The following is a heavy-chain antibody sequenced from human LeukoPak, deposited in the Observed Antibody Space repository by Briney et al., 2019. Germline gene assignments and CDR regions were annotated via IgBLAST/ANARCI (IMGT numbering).Heavy chain of an antibody. V-gene: IGHV3-7*01. CDR2: IKQDGGQI. D-gene: IGHD4-17*01. J-gene: IGHJ4*02. CDR1: EFTFSSYW. Sequence: GGSLRLSCAASEFTFSSYWMSWVRQAPGKGLEWVASIKQDGGQIYYLESVKGRFTVSRDNAKNSLYLQMNSLRAEDTAVYYCARLGARQMLEYWGQGTLVTVSS. CDR3: ARLGARQMLEY.